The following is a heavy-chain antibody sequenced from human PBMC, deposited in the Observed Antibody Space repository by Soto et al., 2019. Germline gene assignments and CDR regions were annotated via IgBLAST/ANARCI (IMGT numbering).Heavy chain of an antibody. CDR2: ISYDGSNK. Sequence: GGSLRLSCAASGFTFSSYAMHWVRQAPGKGLEWVAVISYDGSNKYYADSVKGRFTISRDNSKNTLYLQMNSLRAEDTAVYYCARGGYSSSWMSEYFQHWGQGTLVTVSS. D-gene: IGHD6-13*01. J-gene: IGHJ1*01. V-gene: IGHV3-30-3*01. CDR1: GFTFSSYA. CDR3: ARGGYSSSWMSEYFQH.